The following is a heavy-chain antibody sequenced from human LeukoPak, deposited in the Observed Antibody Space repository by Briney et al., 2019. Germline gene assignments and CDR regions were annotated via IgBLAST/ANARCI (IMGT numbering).Heavy chain of an antibody. CDR2: IYYSGST. D-gene: IGHD3-3*01. CDR3: ARRHDDLNAFDI. Sequence: SETLSLTCTVSGGSISSGDYYWSWIRQPPGKGLEWIGYIYYSGSTFYTPSLKSRITISVDTSKNQFSLKLSSVTAADTAVYHCARRHDDLNAFDIWGQGTMVTVSS. CDR1: GGSISSGDYY. V-gene: IGHV4-30-4*01. J-gene: IGHJ3*02.